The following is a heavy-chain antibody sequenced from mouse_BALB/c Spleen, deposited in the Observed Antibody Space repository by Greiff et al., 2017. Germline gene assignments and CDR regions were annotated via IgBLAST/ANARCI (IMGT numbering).Heavy chain of an antibody. CDR1: GYTFSSYW. V-gene: IGHV1-9*01. D-gene: IGHD3-2*01. CDR2: ILPGSGST. CDR3: ALRQLGLRLWFAY. J-gene: IGHJ3*01. Sequence: QVQLQQSGAELMKPGASVKISCKATGYTFSSYWIEWVKQRPGHGLEWIGEILPGSGSTNYNEKFKGKATFTADTSSNTAYMQLSSLTSEDSAVYYCALRQLGLRLWFAYWGQGTLVTVSA.